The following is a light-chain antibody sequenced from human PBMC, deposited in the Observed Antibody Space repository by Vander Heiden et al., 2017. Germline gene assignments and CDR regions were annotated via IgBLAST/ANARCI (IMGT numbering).Light chain of an antibody. V-gene: IGKV2-30*01. CDR3: MQGTHWPFT. Sequence: DVAVTQSPLSLPVTLGQPASISCRSSQSLVYSDGNTYLNWLQQRPGQTPRRLIYKVSNRDSGVPDRFSGSGSGTDFTLKISRVEAEDVGVYYCMQGTHWPFTFGPGTKVDIK. J-gene: IGKJ3*01. CDR2: KVS. CDR1: QSLVYSDGNTY.